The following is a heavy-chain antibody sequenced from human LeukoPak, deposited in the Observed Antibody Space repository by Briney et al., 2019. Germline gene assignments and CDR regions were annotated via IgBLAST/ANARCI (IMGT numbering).Heavy chain of an antibody. V-gene: IGHV3-23*01. D-gene: IGHD3-10*01. CDR2: ISGSGRDT. J-gene: IGHJ5*02. Sequence: GGSMRLTCSASGLTLSIYAMGWVRQAPGKGLQWGAGISGSGRDTYSAESVKGRFTISRDNVNNTVSLQMNSLRVEDTATYYCVKEYTGSFYNFENWFDPWGQGTVVTVSP. CDR1: GLTLSIYA. CDR3: VKEYTGSFYNFENWFDP.